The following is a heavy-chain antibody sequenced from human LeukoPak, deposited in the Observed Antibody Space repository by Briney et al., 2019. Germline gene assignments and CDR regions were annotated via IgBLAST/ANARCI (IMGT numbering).Heavy chain of an antibody. CDR3: AREEPVVSFDY. CDR1: GFTVRSYA. CDR2: ISSSSSYI. V-gene: IGHV3-21*01. D-gene: IGHD3-22*01. Sequence: PGGSLRLSCAASGFTVRSYAMNWVRQAPGKGLEWVSSISSSSSYIYYADSVKGRFTISRDNAKNSLYLQMNSLRAEDTAVYYCAREEPVVSFDYWGQGTLVTVSS. J-gene: IGHJ4*02.